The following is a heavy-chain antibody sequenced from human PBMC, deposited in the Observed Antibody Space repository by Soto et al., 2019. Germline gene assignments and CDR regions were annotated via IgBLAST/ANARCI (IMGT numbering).Heavy chain of an antibody. CDR1: GVSISSGAYY. Sequence: QVQLQESGPGLVKPSQTLSLTCTVSGVSISSGAYYWSWIRQHPGKGLEWIGYIYYNGGPYYNPSIKTRVTISVDTSKSQFALKLSSVTAADTAVYYCARVPKFAVPGGMDVWGQGTTVTVSS. D-gene: IGHD3-16*01. V-gene: IGHV4-31*03. J-gene: IGHJ6*02. CDR2: IYYNGGP. CDR3: ARVPKFAVPGGMDV.